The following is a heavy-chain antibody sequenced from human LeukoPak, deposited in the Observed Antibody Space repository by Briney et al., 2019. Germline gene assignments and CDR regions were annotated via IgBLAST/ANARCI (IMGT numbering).Heavy chain of an antibody. Sequence: GGSLRLSCAASGFTVSSNYMSWVRQAPGKGLEWVSVIYSGGSTYYGDSVKGRFTISRDNSKNTLYLQTNSLRAEDTAVYYCARGLKYSTGWYYFDYWGQGTLVTVSS. D-gene: IGHD6-19*01. CDR2: IYSGGST. V-gene: IGHV3-53*01. CDR1: GFTVSSNY. CDR3: ARGLKYSTGWYYFDY. J-gene: IGHJ4*02.